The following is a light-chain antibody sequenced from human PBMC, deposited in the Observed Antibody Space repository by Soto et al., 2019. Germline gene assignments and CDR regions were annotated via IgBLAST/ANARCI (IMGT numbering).Light chain of an antibody. CDR2: GAS. Sequence: EIVLTQSPATLSVFPGARATLYGRARQSVSSHLSWYQQKPGHAPWLLIYGASTRSTGIPARFSGSGSGTDFTLTISRLEPEDFAVYYCQQYGSSPWTFGQGTKV. J-gene: IGKJ1*01. CDR3: QQYGSSPWT. V-gene: IGKV3-20*01. CDR1: QSVSSH.